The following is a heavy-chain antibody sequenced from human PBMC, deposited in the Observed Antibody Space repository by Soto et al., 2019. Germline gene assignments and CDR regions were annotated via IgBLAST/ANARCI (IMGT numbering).Heavy chain of an antibody. CDR2: IYYSGST. J-gene: IGHJ5*02. CDR1: GGSISSGGYY. CDR3: ARERHSSSWYFDP. D-gene: IGHD6-13*01. Sequence: QVQLQESGPGLVKPSQTLSLTCTVSGGSISSGGYYWSWIRQHPGKGLEWIGYIYYSGSTYYNPSLKSRVTISVDPSKNQFSLKLSSVTAADTAVYYCARERHSSSWYFDPWGQGTLVTVSS. V-gene: IGHV4-31*03.